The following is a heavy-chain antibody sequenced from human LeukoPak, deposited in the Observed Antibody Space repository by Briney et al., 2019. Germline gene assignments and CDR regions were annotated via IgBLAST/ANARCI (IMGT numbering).Heavy chain of an antibody. Sequence: ASVKVSCKPSGYTFTRHGVSWVRQAPGQGLEWMGWISAYNGDTKYAQNFQGRVTITSDTSTTTAYMELRSLRSDDTAVYYCARDPSNTSGNFPYFDYWGQGTLVTVSS. D-gene: IGHD3-22*01. CDR3: ARDPSNTSGNFPYFDY. J-gene: IGHJ4*02. V-gene: IGHV1-18*01. CDR1: GYTFTRHG. CDR2: ISAYNGDT.